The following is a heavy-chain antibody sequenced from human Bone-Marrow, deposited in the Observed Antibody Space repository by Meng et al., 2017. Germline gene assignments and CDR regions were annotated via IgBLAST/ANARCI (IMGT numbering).Heavy chain of an antibody. CDR3: ARPFDSKREDGDGSFDI. Sequence: GESLKISCAASGFTVSNNYMSWARQAPGKGLECVSALYSNGNTYYGDSVKGRFTISRDNYKNTLYIQMNNLRAEDTDVYYCARPFDSKREDGDGSFDIWGQGKKV. V-gene: IGHV3-53*01. D-gene: IGHD3-22*01. CDR2: LYSNGNT. CDR1: GFTVSNNY. J-gene: IGHJ3*02.